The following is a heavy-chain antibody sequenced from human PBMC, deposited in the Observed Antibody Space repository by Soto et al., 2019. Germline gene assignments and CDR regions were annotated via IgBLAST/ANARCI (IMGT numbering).Heavy chain of an antibody. CDR3: AKAHSSGYYLFDY. D-gene: IGHD3-22*01. CDR2: ISQDGNNK. V-gene: IGHV3-30*18. Sequence: VHLVESGGGVVQPGRSLRLSCAASGFTFSSYGMHWVRQAPGKGLEWVAVISQDGNNKYYADSVKGRFTISRDNSKNTLYLQMNSLRTEDTAVYYCAKAHSSGYYLFDYWGQGTLVTVSS. J-gene: IGHJ4*02. CDR1: GFTFSSYG.